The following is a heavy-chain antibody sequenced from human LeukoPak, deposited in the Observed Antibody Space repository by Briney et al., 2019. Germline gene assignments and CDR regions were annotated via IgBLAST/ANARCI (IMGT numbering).Heavy chain of an antibody. CDR2: FDPEDGET. CDR3: ARGPGLRYCSGGSCYWFDP. Sequence: ASVKVSCKVSGYTLTELSMHWVRQAPGKGLEWMGGFDPEDGETIYAQKFQGRVTMTRDTSTSTVYMELSSLRSEDTAVYYCARGPGLRYCSGGSCYWFDPWGQGTLVTVSS. D-gene: IGHD2-15*01. CDR1: GYTLTELS. J-gene: IGHJ5*02. V-gene: IGHV1-24*01.